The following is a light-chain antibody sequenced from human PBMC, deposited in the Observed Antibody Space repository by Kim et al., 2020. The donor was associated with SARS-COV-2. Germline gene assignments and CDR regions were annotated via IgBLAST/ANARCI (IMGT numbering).Light chain of an antibody. CDR1: RGECDVCDY. CDR2: DVN. J-gene: IGLJ3*02. Sequence: ISLSSSGPRGECDVCDYVSVYQQHPDKVPTVILFDVNKRPSGVSGRFSVSKSGSTASLTISGLQTDDEAYYYYGAYTSSSTWVFGGGTQLTVL. CDR3: GAYTSSSTWV. V-gene: IGLV2-14*04.